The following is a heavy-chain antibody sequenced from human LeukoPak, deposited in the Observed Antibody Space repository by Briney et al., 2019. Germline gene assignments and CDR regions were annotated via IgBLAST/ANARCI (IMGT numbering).Heavy chain of an antibody. D-gene: IGHD6-13*01. CDR1: GFTFSSYG. CDR2: ISYDGSNK. Sequence: GRSLRLSCAASGFTFSSYGMHWVRQAPGKGLEWVAVISYDGSNKYYADSVKGRFTISRDNSKNTLYLQMNSLRAEGTAVYYCAKGPFPIAAAATTPFDYWGQGTLVTVSS. V-gene: IGHV3-30*18. CDR3: AKGPFPIAAAATTPFDY. J-gene: IGHJ4*02.